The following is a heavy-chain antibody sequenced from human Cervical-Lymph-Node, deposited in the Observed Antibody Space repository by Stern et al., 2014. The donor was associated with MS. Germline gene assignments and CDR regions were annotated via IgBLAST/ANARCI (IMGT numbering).Heavy chain of an antibody. CDR1: GDTFSSYA. V-gene: IGHV1-69*01. CDR3: ANRGGGYTVHFDY. CDR2: TIPIFGTT. Sequence: VQLGQSGAEVKRPGSSVKGSCKASGDTFSSYALGWVRQAPGQGLEWLGGTIPIFGTTNYAQKFQGRVTITADESTNTGYMEMTNLTSDDTAVYFCANRGGGYTVHFDYWGQGTLITVTS. D-gene: IGHD5-12*01. J-gene: IGHJ4*02.